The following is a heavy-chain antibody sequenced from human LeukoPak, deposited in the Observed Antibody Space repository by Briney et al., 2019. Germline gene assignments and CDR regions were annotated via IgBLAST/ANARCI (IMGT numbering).Heavy chain of an antibody. Sequence: PSETLSLTCTVSGGSISSSSYYWGWIRQPPGKGLEWVSSISSSSSYIYYADSVKGRFTISRDNAKNSLYLQMNSLRAEDTAVYYCARESNYGGHDYWGQGTLVTVSS. CDR1: GGSISSSS. CDR3: ARESNYGGHDY. J-gene: IGHJ4*02. D-gene: IGHD4-23*01. V-gene: IGHV3-21*01. CDR2: ISSSSSYI.